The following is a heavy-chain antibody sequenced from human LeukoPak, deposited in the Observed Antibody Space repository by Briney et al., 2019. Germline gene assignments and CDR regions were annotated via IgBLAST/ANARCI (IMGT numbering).Heavy chain of an antibody. J-gene: IGHJ5*02. V-gene: IGHV4-39*01. CDR3: ARRMDYYGSGSYLNWFDP. CDR1: GGSISSGTYY. Sequence: SETLSLTCTVSGGSISSGTYYWGWIRQPPGKGLEWIGSIYYSGSTYYNPSLESRVTISVDTSKNQFSLKLSSVTAADTAVYYCARRMDYYGSGSYLNWFDPWGQGTLVTVSS. CDR2: IYYSGST. D-gene: IGHD3-10*01.